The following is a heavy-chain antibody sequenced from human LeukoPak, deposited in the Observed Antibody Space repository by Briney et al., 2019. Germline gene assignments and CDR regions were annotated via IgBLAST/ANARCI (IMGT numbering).Heavy chain of an antibody. CDR2: INRSGST. CDR3: ARAGTNLTTIWFDP. Sequence: PSETLSLTCAVYGGSFSGYYWSWIRQPPGKGLEWIGEINRSGSTNYNPSLKSRVTISVDTSKNQFSLKLSSVTAADTAVYYCARAGTNLTTIWFDPWGQGTLVTVSS. CDR1: GGSFSGYY. J-gene: IGHJ5*02. D-gene: IGHD4/OR15-4a*01. V-gene: IGHV4-34*01.